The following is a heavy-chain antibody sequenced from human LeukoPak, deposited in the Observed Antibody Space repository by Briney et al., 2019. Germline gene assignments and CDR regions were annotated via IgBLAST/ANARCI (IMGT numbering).Heavy chain of an antibody. CDR3: ARMRSYYTGFDY. CDR2: IKSKTDGGTT. V-gene: IGHV3-15*01. D-gene: IGHD1-26*01. CDR1: GFTFSRFG. J-gene: IGHJ4*02. Sequence: GGSLRLSCAASGFTFSRFGMSWVRQAPGKGLEWVGRIKSKTDGGTTDYAAPVKGRFTISRDDSKNTLYLQMNSLKTEDTAVYYCARMRSYYTGFDYWGQGTLVTVSS.